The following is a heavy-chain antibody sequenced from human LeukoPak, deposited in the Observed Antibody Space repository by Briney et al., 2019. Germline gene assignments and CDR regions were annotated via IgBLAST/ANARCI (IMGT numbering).Heavy chain of an antibody. Sequence: ASVKVSCKASGYTFTGYYMHWVRQAPGQGLEWMGWINPNSGGTNYAQKFQGRITMTRDTSISTAYMDLNSLTSDDTAIYYCARGYTSGWYLPDYWGQGTLVTVSS. D-gene: IGHD6-19*01. V-gene: IGHV1-2*02. CDR2: INPNSGGT. CDR1: GYTFTGYY. CDR3: ARGYTSGWYLPDY. J-gene: IGHJ4*02.